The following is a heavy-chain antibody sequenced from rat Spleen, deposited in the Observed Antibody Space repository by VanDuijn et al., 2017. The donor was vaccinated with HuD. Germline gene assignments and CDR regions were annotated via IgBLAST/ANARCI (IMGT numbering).Heavy chain of an antibody. CDR1: GFTFSNHY. CDR2: ISSGGGIT. CDR3: GRHYHTSYIYFDH. V-gene: IGHV5S13*01. J-gene: IGHJ2*01. Sequence: EVRLVESGGGLVQPGRSLKLSCAASGFTFSNHYMAWVRQAPTKGLEWIASISSGGGITYYRDSVKGRFTISRDNAKNTQYLQMDSLRSEDTATYYCGRHYHTSYIYFDHWGQGVMVTVSS. D-gene: IGHD1-2*01.